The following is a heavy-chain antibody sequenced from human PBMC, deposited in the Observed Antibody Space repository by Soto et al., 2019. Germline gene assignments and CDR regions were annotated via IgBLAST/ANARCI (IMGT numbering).Heavy chain of an antibody. J-gene: IGHJ6*02. CDR2: IIPIFGTA. CDR3: AREGIRDIVVVIAATLGGMDV. Sequence: QVQLVQSGAEVKKPGSSVKVSCKASEGTFSSHAISWVRQAPGQGLEWMGGIIPIFGTANYAQKFQGRVTISADESTSTGDMELSSVRSEDTAVYYCAREGIRDIVVVIAATLGGMDVWGLGTTVTVSS. CDR1: EGTFSSHA. V-gene: IGHV1-69*12. D-gene: IGHD2-15*01.